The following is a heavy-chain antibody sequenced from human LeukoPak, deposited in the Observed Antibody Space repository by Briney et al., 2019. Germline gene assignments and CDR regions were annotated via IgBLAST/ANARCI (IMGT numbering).Heavy chain of an antibody. D-gene: IGHD3-22*01. V-gene: IGHV3-21*04. CDR3: ARTDSSGYCGDYYYGMDV. Sequence: PGGSLRLSCAASGFTFSSYSMNWVRQAPGKGLEWVSSISSSGSYIYYADSVKGRFTISRDNAKNSLYLQMNSLRAEDTAVYYCARTDSSGYCGDYYYGMDVWGQGTTVTVSS. CDR1: GFTFSSYS. CDR2: ISSSGSYI. J-gene: IGHJ6*02.